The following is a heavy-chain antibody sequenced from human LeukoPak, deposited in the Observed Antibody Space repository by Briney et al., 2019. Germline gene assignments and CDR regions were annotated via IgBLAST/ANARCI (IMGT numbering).Heavy chain of an antibody. CDR2: IYYSGST. V-gene: IGHV4-30-4*07. Sequence: SETLSLTCAVSGGSISSGGYSWSWIRQPPGKGLEWIGYIYYSGSTYYNPSLKSRVTISVDTSKNQFSLKLSSVTAADTAVYYCASSLRPYYFAYWGQGTLVTVSS. CDR1: GGSISSGGYS. CDR3: ASSLRPYYFAY. J-gene: IGHJ4*02. D-gene: IGHD4-17*01.